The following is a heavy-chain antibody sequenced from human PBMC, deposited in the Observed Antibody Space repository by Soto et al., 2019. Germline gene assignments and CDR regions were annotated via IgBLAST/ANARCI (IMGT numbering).Heavy chain of an antibody. J-gene: IGHJ6*02. CDR2: ISGRGTTT. CDR1: GFSFGSYS. D-gene: IGHD2-2*01. V-gene: IGHV3-48*02. Sequence: GSLRLSCEASGFSFGSYSMNWVRQSPWKGLEWVSFISGRGTTTYYADSVRGRFTVSRDNAKNSLSLEVNSLRDEDTAVYYCARLGYCSSATCKYYFYYYGMDVWGQGTTVTVSS. CDR3: ARLGYCSSATCKYYFYYYGMDV.